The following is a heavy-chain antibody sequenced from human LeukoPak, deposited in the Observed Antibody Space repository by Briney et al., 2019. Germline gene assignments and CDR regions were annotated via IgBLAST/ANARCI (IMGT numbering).Heavy chain of an antibody. D-gene: IGHD3-22*01. V-gene: IGHV1-69*04. CDR1: GGTFSSYA. CDR3: ARDVIPINSSGYYSRSDP. CDR2: IIPILGIA. Sequence: SMKVSCKASGGTFSSYAISWVRQAPGQGLEWMGRIIPILGIANYAQKLQGRVTITADKSTSTAYMELSSLRSEDTAVYYCARDVIPINSSGYYSRSDPWGQGTLVTVSS. J-gene: IGHJ5*02.